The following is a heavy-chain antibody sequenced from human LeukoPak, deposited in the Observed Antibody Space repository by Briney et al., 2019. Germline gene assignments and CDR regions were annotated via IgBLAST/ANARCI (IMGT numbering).Heavy chain of an antibody. CDR1: GFTFSSYW. CDR2: IKQDGSEK. V-gene: IGHV3-7*01. D-gene: IGHD3-3*01. Sequence: GGSLRLSCAASGFTFSSYWMSWVRQAPGKGLEWVANIKQDGSEKYYVDSVKGRFTISRDNAKNSLYLQMNSLRAEDTAVYYCARLDKSYDFWSGYPWYYYYGMDVWGQGTTVTVS. J-gene: IGHJ6*02. CDR3: ARLDKSYDFWSGYPWYYYYGMDV.